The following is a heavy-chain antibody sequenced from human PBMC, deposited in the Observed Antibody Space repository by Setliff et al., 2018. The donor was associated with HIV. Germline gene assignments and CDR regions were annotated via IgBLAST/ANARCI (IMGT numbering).Heavy chain of an antibody. CDR1: GGSFGVYR. CDR3: ARDQANYYDSSGYYYFDY. Sequence: SETLSLTCTISGGSFGVYRWSWIRQPAGKGLEWIGRIYTSGSTNYNPSLKSRVTMSVDTSKNQFSLKLSSVTAADTAVYYCARDQANYYDSSGYYYFDYWGQGTLVTVSS. V-gene: IGHV4-4*07. D-gene: IGHD3-22*01. J-gene: IGHJ4*02. CDR2: IYTSGST.